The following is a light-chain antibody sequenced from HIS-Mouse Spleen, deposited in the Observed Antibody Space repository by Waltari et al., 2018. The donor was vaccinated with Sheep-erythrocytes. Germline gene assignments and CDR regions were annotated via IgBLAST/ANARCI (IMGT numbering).Light chain of an antibody. CDR1: SSDVGSYNL. CDR2: EGS. CDR3: CSYAGSSTPWV. Sequence: QSALTQPASVSGSPGQSITISCTGTSSDVGSYNLVSWYQQHPGKAPKLMIYEGSKRPPGVSNRFSGCKSGNTASLTISGLQAEDEADYYCCSYAGSSTPWVFGGGTKLTVL. V-gene: IGLV2-23*01. J-gene: IGLJ3*02.